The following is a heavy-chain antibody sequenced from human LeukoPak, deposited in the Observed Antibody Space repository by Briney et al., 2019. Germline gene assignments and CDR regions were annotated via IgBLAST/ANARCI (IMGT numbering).Heavy chain of an antibody. Sequence: GGSLRLSCTASGFTFGDYLMSWFRQAPGKGLEWVGFIRSKVYGGTTEYAASVKGRFTISRDGSKSIAYLQMNSLKTEDTAVYYCTRGEEKIGFDYWGQGTLVTVSS. J-gene: IGHJ4*02. D-gene: IGHD1-26*01. V-gene: IGHV3-49*01. CDR3: TRGEEKIGFDY. CDR2: IRSKVYGGTT. CDR1: GFTFGDYL.